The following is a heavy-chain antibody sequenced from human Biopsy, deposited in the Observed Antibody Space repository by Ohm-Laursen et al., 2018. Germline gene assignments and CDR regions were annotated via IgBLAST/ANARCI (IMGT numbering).Heavy chain of an antibody. CDR3: AKYRYNYTPIGGFSMDV. D-gene: IGHD5-18*01. J-gene: IGHJ6*02. Sequence: SLRLSCAASGFTFNNYGMQWVRQAPGKGLEWVAFIFYDGSNTYYADSVKGRFTISRDNSRDTLYLQMSSLRAEDTAVYYCAKYRYNYTPIGGFSMDVWGQGTTVTVSS. CDR2: IFYDGSNT. V-gene: IGHV3-30*18. CDR1: GFTFNNYG.